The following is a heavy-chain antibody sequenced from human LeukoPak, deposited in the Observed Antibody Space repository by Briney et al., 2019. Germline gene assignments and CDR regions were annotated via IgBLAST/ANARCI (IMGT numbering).Heavy chain of an antibody. CDR1: GYIFTTYS. V-gene: IGHV1-3*01. D-gene: IGHD4-17*01. Sequence: ASVKVSCKASGYIFTTYSMHWVRQAPGQRLEWMGWINAGNGNTKCSQKFQGRVTITRDTSASTAYMELSSLRSEDTAVYYCATTVTAGTYRYFQHWGQGTLVTVSS. J-gene: IGHJ1*01. CDR2: INAGNGNT. CDR3: ATTVTAGTYRYFQH.